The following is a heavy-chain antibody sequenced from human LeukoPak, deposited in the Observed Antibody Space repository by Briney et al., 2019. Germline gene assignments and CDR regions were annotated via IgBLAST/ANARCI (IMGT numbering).Heavy chain of an antibody. J-gene: IGHJ6*02. D-gene: IGHD1-26*01. CDR3: ARAYVGPTSLGYYGMDV. V-gene: IGHV3-49*04. CDR1: GFTFTDYT. Sequence: PGGSLRLSCAASGFTFTDYTMNWVRQAPGKGLEWVGFIRSKAHGGTTEYAASVKGRFTISRDDSMSIAYLQMDSLKTEDTAVFYCARAYVGPTSLGYYGMDVWGQGTTVTVSS. CDR2: IRSKAHGGTT.